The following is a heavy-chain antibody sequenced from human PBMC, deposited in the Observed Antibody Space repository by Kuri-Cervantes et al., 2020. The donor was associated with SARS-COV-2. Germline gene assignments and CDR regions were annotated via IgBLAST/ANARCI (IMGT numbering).Heavy chain of an antibody. D-gene: IGHD5-18*01. CDR3: AREGIQLWEGIYYSYYGMDV. CDR2: RWYDRSNK. V-gene: IGHV3-33*08. CDR1: RFTFSSYG. Sequence: GSLKIFCAASRFTFSSYGMHWVRQDPGKGLVWVAVRWYDRSNKYYADSVEGRFTISRDNSKNTLYLQMNSLRAEDTAVYYCAREGIQLWEGIYYSYYGMDVWGQGTTVTVSS. J-gene: IGHJ6*02.